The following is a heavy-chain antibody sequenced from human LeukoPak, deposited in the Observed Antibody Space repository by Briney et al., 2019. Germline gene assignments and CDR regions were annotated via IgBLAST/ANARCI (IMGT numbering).Heavy chain of an antibody. Sequence: GGSLRLSCAASGFTFSSYSMNWVRQAPGKGLEWVSSISSSSSYIYYADSVKGRFTISRDNGKNSLFLQMNSLRAEDTAVYYCATGDDYGDYFTYYWGQGTLVTVSS. V-gene: IGHV3-21*01. J-gene: IGHJ4*02. CDR2: ISSSSSYI. CDR3: ATGDDYGDYFTYY. D-gene: IGHD4-17*01. CDR1: GFTFSSYS.